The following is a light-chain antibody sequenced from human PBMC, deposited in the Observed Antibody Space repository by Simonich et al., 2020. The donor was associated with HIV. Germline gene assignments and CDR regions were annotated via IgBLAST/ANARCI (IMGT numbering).Light chain of an antibody. V-gene: IGKV3-15*01. CDR3: QQYNSWPPWT. Sequence: EIVMTQSPATLSVSPGDRATLSCRASQSVRSNLAWYQQKPGQAPRLLIYGASTRATGIPARFSGSGSGTEFTLTISSMQSEDFAVYYCQQYNSWPPWTFGQGTKVEIK. CDR1: QSVRSN. J-gene: IGKJ1*01. CDR2: GAS.